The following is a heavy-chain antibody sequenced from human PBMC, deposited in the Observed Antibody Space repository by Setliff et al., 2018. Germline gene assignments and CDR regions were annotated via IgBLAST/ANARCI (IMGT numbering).Heavy chain of an antibody. V-gene: IGHV1-46*01. D-gene: IGHD3-22*01. CDR1: GGTFSNYG. CDR2: VNPSGGKT. CDR3: ARAPWGDDYDSLYTWFDP. Sequence: ASVKVSCKTSGGTFSNYGFSWVRQAPGQGLEWMGIVNPSGGKTTLSQKFQGRVSMTADASTATVYMELHSLTSEDTAIYYCARAPWGDDYDSLYTWFDPWGQGSLVTVSS. J-gene: IGHJ5*02.